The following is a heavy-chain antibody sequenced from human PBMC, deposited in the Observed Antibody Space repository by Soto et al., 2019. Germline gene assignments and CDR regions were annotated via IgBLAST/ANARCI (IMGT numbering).Heavy chain of an antibody. CDR2: ISYDGSNK. CDR1: GFTFSSYG. Sequence: QVQLVESGGGVVQPGRSLRLSCAASGFTFSSYGMHWVRQAPGKGLEWVAVISYDGSNKYYADSVKGRFTISRDNSKNTLYLQMNSLRAEDTAVYYCAKTCSGGSCYDVDYWGQGTLVTVSS. CDR3: AKTCSGGSCYDVDY. J-gene: IGHJ4*02. V-gene: IGHV3-30*18. D-gene: IGHD2-15*01.